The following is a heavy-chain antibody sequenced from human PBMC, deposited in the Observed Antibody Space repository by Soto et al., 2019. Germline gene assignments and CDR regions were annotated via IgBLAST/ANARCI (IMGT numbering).Heavy chain of an antibody. CDR2: IYYSGST. CDR3: ASLAGPLSSTWFDP. Sequence: SETLSLTCTVSGGSISSYYWSWIRQPPGKGLEWIGYIYYSGSTNYNPSLKSRVTISVDTSKNQFSLKLSSVTAADTAVYYCASLAGPLSSTWFDPWGQETLVTVPS. D-gene: IGHD3-3*02. CDR1: GGSISSYY. J-gene: IGHJ5*02. V-gene: IGHV4-59*08.